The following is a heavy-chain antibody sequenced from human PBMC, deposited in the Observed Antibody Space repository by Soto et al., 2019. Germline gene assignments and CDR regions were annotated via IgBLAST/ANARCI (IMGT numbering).Heavy chain of an antibody. D-gene: IGHD1-1*01. CDR3: ARGRDEYKLGNV. Sequence: QVQLQQWGAGLLKPSATLSLTCAVSGGSLSDYYWPWIRQSPGKGLEWIGEIHPSGSTYYNPSLRSRVTISVDSSKNQFSLKLTSLTAADAAIYYCARGRDEYKLGNVWGHGTTVTVSS. CDR2: IHPSGST. V-gene: IGHV4-34*01. CDR1: GGSLSDYY. J-gene: IGHJ6*02.